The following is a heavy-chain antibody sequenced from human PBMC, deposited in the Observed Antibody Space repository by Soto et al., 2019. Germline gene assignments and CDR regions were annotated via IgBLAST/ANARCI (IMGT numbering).Heavy chain of an antibody. CDR2: ISSSSSTI. J-gene: IGHJ1*01. CDR1: GFTFSSYS. V-gene: IGHV3-48*01. Sequence: GGSLRLSCAASGFTFSSYSMNWVRQTPGKGLEWVSYISSSSSTIYYADSVKGRFTISRDNAKNSLYLQMNSLRAEDTAVYYCARDLGSSWYPEYFQHWGQGTLVTVSS. D-gene: IGHD6-13*01. CDR3: ARDLGSSWYPEYFQH.